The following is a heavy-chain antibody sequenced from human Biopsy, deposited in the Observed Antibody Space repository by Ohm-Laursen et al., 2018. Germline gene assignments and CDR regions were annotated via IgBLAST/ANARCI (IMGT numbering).Heavy chain of an antibody. V-gene: IGHV4-59*08. CDR1: GGSISGSS. J-gene: IGHJ4*02. D-gene: IGHD2-15*01. CDR3: ARRGSGGRSFDY. CDR2: ISYSRDT. Sequence: SDTLSLTCTVSGGSISGSSWSWIRQAPGKGLEWIGYISYSRDTNYNPSLKSRITISVDTSKNQFSLKLDSVTVADTAVFYCARRGSGGRSFDYWGQGSLVTVSS.